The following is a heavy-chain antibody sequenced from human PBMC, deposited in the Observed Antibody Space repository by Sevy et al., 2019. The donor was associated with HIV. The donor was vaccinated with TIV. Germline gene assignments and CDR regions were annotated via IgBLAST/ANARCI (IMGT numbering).Heavy chain of an antibody. J-gene: IGHJ5*02. CDR1: GFAFNSYA. D-gene: IGHD2-2*02. CDR3: ARDAAEGPYGDTWHSNWFDP. V-gene: IGHV3-30*04. Sequence: GGSLRLSCAASGFAFNSYALYWVRQAPGKGLEWVAVISYDGSYKYYADSLKGRFTISRDNSKNTLFLKMNSLRTEDTAVYYCARDAAEGPYGDTWHSNWFDPWGQGTLVTVSS. CDR2: ISYDGSYK.